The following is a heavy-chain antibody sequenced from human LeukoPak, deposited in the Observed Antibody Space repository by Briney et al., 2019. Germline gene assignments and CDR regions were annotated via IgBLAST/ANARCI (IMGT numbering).Heavy chain of an antibody. J-gene: IGHJ4*02. Sequence: SGTLSLTCAAYGGSFSGYYWSWIRQPPGKELEWIGEINDSGSTNYNPSLKSRVTMSVDTSKNQFSLKLSSVTAADTAVYYCARGVRYDYVWGSYRSSTFDYWGQGTLVTVSS. CDR1: GGSFSGYY. CDR2: INDSGST. CDR3: ARGVRYDYVWGSYRSSTFDY. D-gene: IGHD3-16*02. V-gene: IGHV4-34*01.